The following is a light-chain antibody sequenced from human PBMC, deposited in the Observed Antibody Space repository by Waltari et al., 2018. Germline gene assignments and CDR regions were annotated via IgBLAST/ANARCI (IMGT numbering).Light chain of an antibody. CDR1: QGVLYSSNNQNY. CDR2: WAS. J-gene: IGKJ2*01. Sequence: DIVMTQSPDSLAVSLGERATLNCKSSQGVLYSSNNQNYLAWFQPKPGQPPHLLIFWASTRESGVPDRFSGSGSGTDFTLTISSLQAEDVAVYYCQQYYSTPYTFGQGTKLEIK. CDR3: QQYYSTPYT. V-gene: IGKV4-1*01.